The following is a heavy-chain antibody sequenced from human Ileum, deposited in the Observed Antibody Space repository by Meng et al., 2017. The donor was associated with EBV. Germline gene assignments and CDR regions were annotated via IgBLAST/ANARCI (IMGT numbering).Heavy chain of an antibody. CDR2: IYHSGST. D-gene: IGHD3-16*01. CDR3: ARDFGPHQLWY. Sequence: QGAGPGLVKPSGTLSLPCVVPGGPISSSNGWSWVRQPPGKGLEWIGEIYHSGSTNYNPSLKSRVTISVDKSKNQFSLKLSSVTAADTAVYYCARDFGPHQLWYWGQGTLVTVSS. J-gene: IGHJ4*02. V-gene: IGHV4-4*02. CDR1: GGPISSSNG.